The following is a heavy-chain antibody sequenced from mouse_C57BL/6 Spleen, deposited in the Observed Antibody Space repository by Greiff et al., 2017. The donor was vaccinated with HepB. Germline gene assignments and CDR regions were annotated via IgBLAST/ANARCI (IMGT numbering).Heavy chain of an antibody. V-gene: IGHV1-26*01. CDR1: GYTFTDYY. Sequence: VQLQQSGPELVKPGASVKISCKASGYTFTDYYMNWVKQSHGKSLEWIGDINPNNGGTSYNQKFKGKATLTVDKASSTAYLERRSLTSEDSAVYYCARYDGYYGGFAYWGQGTLVTVSA. J-gene: IGHJ3*01. CDR3: ARYDGYYGGFAY. CDR2: INPNNGGT. D-gene: IGHD2-3*01.